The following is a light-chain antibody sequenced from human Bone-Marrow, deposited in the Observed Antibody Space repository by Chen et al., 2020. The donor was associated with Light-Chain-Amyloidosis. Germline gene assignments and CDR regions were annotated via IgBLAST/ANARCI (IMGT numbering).Light chain of an antibody. Sequence: SYVLTQPSSVSVAPGQMATIACGGNNIGSTSVHWYQQTPGQAPLLVVYDDSDRPSGIPERLSGSNSGNTATLTISRVEAGDEADYYCQVWERSSDRPVFGGGTKLTVL. V-gene: IGLV3-21*02. CDR3: QVWERSSDRPV. CDR1: NIGSTS. J-gene: IGLJ3*02. CDR2: DDS.